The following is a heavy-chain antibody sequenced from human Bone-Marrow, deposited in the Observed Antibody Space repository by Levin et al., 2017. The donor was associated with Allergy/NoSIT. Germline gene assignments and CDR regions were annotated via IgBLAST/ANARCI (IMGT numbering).Heavy chain of an antibody. D-gene: IGHD3-10*01. CDR1: GFTFSSYS. J-gene: IGHJ6*02. Sequence: PGGSLRLSCAASGFTFSSYSMNWVRQAPGKGLEWVSYISSSSSTIYYADSVKGRFTISRDNAKNSLYLQMNSLRDEDTAVYYCARDTERITMVRGAPGGGMDVWGQGTTVTVSS. CDR2: ISSSSSTI. V-gene: IGHV3-48*02. CDR3: ARDTERITMVRGAPGGGMDV.